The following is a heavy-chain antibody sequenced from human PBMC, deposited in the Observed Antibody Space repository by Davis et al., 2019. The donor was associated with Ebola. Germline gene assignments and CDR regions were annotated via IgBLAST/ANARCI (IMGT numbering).Heavy chain of an antibody. Sequence: PGGSLRLSCAASGFTFSSYSMNWVRQAPGKGLEWVSYISSSSSTIYYADSVKGRFTISRDNAKNSLYLQMNSLRDEDTAVYYCARDLDGYSNYVGYYGMDVWGQGTTVTVSS. CDR1: GFTFSSYS. CDR3: ARDLDGYSNYVGYYGMDV. CDR2: ISSSSSTI. D-gene: IGHD4-11*01. J-gene: IGHJ6*02. V-gene: IGHV3-48*02.